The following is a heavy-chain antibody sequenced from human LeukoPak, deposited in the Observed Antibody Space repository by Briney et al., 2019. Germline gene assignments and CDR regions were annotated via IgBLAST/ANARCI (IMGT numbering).Heavy chain of an antibody. D-gene: IGHD3-22*01. CDR1: GFTFSDYY. CDR3: ARGYTYYYDSSGSASENYMDV. CDR2: ISSSGSTI. V-gene: IGHV3-11*04. J-gene: IGHJ6*03. Sequence: SGGSLRLSCAASGFTFSDYYMSWIRQAPGKGLEWVSYISSSGSTIYYADSVKGRFTISRDNAKNSLYLQMNSLRAEDTAVYYCARGYTYYYDSSGSASENYMDVWGKGTTVTVSS.